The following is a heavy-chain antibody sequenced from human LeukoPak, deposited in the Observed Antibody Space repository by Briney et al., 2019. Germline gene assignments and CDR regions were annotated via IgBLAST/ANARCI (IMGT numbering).Heavy chain of an antibody. CDR1: GYTFTSYA. D-gene: IGHD3-22*01. CDR2: IIPIFGTA. V-gene: IGHV1-69*13. Sequence: SVKVSCKASGYTFTSYAISWVRQAPGQGLEWMGGIIPIFGTANYAQKFQGRVTITADESTSTAYMELSSLRSEDTAIYYCARDGDSSGYYRSDYWGQGTLVTVSS. J-gene: IGHJ4*02. CDR3: ARDGDSSGYYRSDY.